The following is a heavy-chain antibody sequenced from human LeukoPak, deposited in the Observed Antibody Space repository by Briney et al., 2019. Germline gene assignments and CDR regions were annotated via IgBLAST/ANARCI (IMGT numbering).Heavy chain of an antibody. Sequence: PGGSLRLSCAASGFTFDDYAMHWVRPAPGKGLAWVSGISWNSGSIVYADSAPGRVTISRANANNSLYLQMNSLRADHTAVYYCARESWGHCSHDSSPFQHWGQGTLVTVSS. J-gene: IGHJ1*01. D-gene: IGHD2-15*01. CDR1: GFTFDDYA. CDR3: ARESWGHCSHDSSPFQH. V-gene: IGHV3-9*01. CDR2: ISWNSGSI.